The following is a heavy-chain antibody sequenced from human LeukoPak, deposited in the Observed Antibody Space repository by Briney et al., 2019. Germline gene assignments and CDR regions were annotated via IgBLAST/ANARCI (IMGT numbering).Heavy chain of an antibody. CDR1: GFTFDDYA. CDR2: ISWNRGSI. D-gene: IGHD2-2*01. Sequence: GGSLRLSCAASGFTFDDYAMHWVRQAPGKGLEWVSGISWNRGSIGYAGSVKGRFTISRDNAKNSLYLQMNSLRAEDMALYYCAKDMVPFCSSTSCYSLDYWGQGTLVTVSS. J-gene: IGHJ4*02. V-gene: IGHV3-9*03. CDR3: AKDMVPFCSSTSCYSLDY.